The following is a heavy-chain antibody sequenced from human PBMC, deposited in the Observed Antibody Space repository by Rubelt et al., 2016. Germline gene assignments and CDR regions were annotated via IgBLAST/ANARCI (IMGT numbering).Heavy chain of an antibody. D-gene: IGHD1-1*01. V-gene: IGHV4-39*07. CDR2: ISYSGTT. Sequence: ESGPGLVKPSQTLSLTCTVSGGSISSGGYYWGWIRQPPGKGLEWIGSISYSGTTYSNPALKSRVTISVDTSKNQFSLKLSSVTAADTAVYYCARQEIQLFGADGMDVWGQGTTVTVSS. J-gene: IGHJ6*02. CDR3: ARQEIQLFGADGMDV. CDR1: GGSISSGGYY.